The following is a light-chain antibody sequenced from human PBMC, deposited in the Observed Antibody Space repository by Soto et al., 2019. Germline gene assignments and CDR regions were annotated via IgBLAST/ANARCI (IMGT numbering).Light chain of an antibody. CDR1: QSISRW. J-gene: IGKJ1*01. Sequence: DILMTQSPSTLSASVGDRVTITCRASQSISRWLARDQQKPGKAPKLLLYKASSLESGVQSRLSGSGSGTEFAFAISSLAPYEVTAYYCQQYDPYCTFGQGTKVEI. CDR2: KAS. V-gene: IGKV1-5*03. CDR3: QQYDPYCT.